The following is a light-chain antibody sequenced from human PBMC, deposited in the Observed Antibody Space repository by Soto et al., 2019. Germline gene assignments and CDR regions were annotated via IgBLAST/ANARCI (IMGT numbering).Light chain of an antibody. Sequence: ENVLTQSPGTLSLSPGARATLSCRASQSVRSSYLAWYQQRPGHAPRLLIYGASTRATDIPDRFSGSGSGTDFPLTISSLEPEDFAMFYCQQYGSSPYTFGQGTKLEI. CDR1: QSVRSSY. CDR2: GAS. CDR3: QQYGSSPYT. V-gene: IGKV3-20*01. J-gene: IGKJ2*01.